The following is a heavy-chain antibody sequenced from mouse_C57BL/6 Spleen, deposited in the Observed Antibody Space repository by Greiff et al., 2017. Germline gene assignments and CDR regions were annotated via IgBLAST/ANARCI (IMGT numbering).Heavy chain of an antibody. CDR3: ARDYYGSSYPPYYFDY. CDR1: SFNIKDNS. D-gene: IGHD1-1*01. J-gene: IGHJ2*01. V-gene: IGHV14-2*01. CDR2: IAPEDGDT. Sequence: EVPLQQSWAELVKPGSSVQLSFTASSFNIKDNSMHWVTQRTDHGLEWIGRIAPEDGDTKSAPQFQGKATITADTSSNTAYLQLSSLTSEDTAVYYGARDYYGSSYPPYYFDYGGQGTTLTGSS.